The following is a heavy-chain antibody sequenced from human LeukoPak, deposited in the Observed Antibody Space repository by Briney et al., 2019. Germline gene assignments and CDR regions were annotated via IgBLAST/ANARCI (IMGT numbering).Heavy chain of an antibody. Sequence: GGSLRLSCAASGFTFSASAMNWVRQAPAKGLEWGSSVNGGGSSTYYADSVKGRFTISRDNSRNTLYLQMNSLRVEDTAVYYCAKGPVVTLDSWGQGTLVTVSS. V-gene: IGHV3-23*01. CDR2: VNGGGSST. CDR1: GFTFSASA. D-gene: IGHD4-23*01. CDR3: AKGPVVTLDS. J-gene: IGHJ4*02.